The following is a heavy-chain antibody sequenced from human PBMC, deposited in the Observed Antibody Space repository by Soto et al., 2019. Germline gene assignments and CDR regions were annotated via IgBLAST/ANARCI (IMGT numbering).Heavy chain of an antibody. V-gene: IGHV3-23*01. D-gene: IGHD2-2*01. J-gene: IGHJ4*02. CDR3: EKGSGGTVLVSSRFYFDC. Sequence: EVQLLESGGGLAQPGGSLRLSCAASGFTFSNYAMSWVRQAPGKGLEWVSAISGRAGNTYYADSVKGRFTISRDNSKNTLSPQMNSLRAEDTALYYGEKGSGGTVLVSSRFYFDCWGQGTLVHVSP. CDR1: GFTFSNYA. CDR2: ISGRAGNT.